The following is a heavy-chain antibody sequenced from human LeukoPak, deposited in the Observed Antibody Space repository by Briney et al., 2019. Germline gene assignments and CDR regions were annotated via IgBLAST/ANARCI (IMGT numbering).Heavy chain of an antibody. D-gene: IGHD2-2*03. J-gene: IGHJ6*02. V-gene: IGHV1-18*01. CDR3: ARDGYCSSTSCQGDYYYYGMDV. Sequence: ASVKVSCKASGYTFTSYGISWVRQAPGQGLEWMGRISAYNGNTNYAQKLQGRVTMTTDTSTSTAYMELRSLRSDDTAVYYCARDGYCSSTSCQGDYYYYGMDVWGQGTTVTVSS. CDR2: ISAYNGNT. CDR1: GYTFTSYG.